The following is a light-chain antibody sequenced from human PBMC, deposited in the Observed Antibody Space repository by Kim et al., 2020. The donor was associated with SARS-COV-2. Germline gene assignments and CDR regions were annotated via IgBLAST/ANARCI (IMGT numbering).Light chain of an antibody. V-gene: IGKV1-9*01. Sequence: DIQLTQSPSFLSASVGDRVTITCRARQGISNYLAWYQQKPGKAPKLLIYAASTLQSGVPSRFSGSGSGTEFSLTINTLKPEDVATYYCQGLYSYPSDTYPFGQGTKLGI. CDR2: AAS. CDR1: QGISNY. CDR3: QGLYSYPSDTYP. J-gene: IGKJ2*01.